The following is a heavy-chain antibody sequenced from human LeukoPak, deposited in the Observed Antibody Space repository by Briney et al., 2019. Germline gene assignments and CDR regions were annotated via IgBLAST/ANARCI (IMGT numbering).Heavy chain of an antibody. CDR3: AKITALSPGAFDY. CDR1: GFTFSNYD. D-gene: IGHD2-21*02. J-gene: IGHJ4*02. Sequence: GGSLRLSCATSGFTFSNYDMYWARQTPGEGLEWVAFIQYDGRNKYYADSVKGRFTISRDSSRNTVHLQMNSLRPEDSAVYYCAKITALSPGAFDYWGQGTLVTVSS. V-gene: IGHV3-30*02. CDR2: IQYDGRNK.